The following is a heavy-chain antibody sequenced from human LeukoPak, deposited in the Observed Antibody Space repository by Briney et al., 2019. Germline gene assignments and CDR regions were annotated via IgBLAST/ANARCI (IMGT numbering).Heavy chain of an antibody. CDR1: GITFSSYS. D-gene: IGHD4-17*01. J-gene: IGHJ2*01. V-gene: IGHV3-21*06. CDR2: ISSSSSSI. CDR3: ARDRKGRTYGDPYWFFDL. Sequence: GGSLRLSCAASGITFSSYSMNWVRQAPGKGLDWVSSISSSSSSIYYADSMKGRFTISRDNVKNLLFLQMNSLRAEDTAIYYYARDRKGRTYGDPYWFFDLWGRGTLVSVSS.